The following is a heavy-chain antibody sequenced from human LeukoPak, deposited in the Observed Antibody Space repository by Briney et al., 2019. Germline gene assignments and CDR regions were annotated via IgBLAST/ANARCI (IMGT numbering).Heavy chain of an antibody. D-gene: IGHD3-10*01. V-gene: IGHV3-30*03. CDR2: ISDDGNNI. CDR1: GFTFRNHA. CDR3: ARGGINYADY. Sequence: GGSLRLSCAASGFTFRNHAMHWVRQTPGKGPEWVAVISDDGNNIYYSESVKGRFTISRDNSKDTLYLEMNSLEVEDTAVYFCARGGINYADYWGQGTLVTVSS. J-gene: IGHJ4*02.